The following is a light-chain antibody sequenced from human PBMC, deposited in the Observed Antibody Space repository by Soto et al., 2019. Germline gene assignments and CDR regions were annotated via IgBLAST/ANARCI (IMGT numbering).Light chain of an antibody. Sequence: EIVMTQPPATLSVSPGERATLSASASQSVGSDLAWYQQKPGQAPRLLIYGASTRATGIPARFSGSGSGTEFTLTISSLQSEDFAVYYCQQYNNWPPWTFGQGTKVDNK. V-gene: IGKV3-15*01. CDR3: QQYNNWPPWT. CDR1: QSVGSD. J-gene: IGKJ1*01. CDR2: GAS.